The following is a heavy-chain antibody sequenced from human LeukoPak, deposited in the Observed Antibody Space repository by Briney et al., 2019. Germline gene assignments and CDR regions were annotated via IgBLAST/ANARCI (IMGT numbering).Heavy chain of an antibody. Sequence: GGSLRLSCAASGFIFSDYYMSWIRQAPGKGLEWVSYISSSGSTIYYADSVKGRFTISRDNAKNSLYLQMNSLRAEDTAVYYCARLATVGRGYSYGFYYYYYMDVWGNGTTVTVSS. V-gene: IGHV3-11*04. CDR3: ARLATVGRGYSYGFYYYYYMDV. CDR2: ISSSGSTI. D-gene: IGHD5-18*01. J-gene: IGHJ6*03. CDR1: GFIFSDYY.